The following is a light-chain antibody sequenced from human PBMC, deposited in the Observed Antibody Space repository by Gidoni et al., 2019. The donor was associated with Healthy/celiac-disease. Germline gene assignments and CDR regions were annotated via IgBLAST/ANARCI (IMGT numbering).Light chain of an antibody. Sequence: DLVMTQSPYSLAVSLGERATINCKSSQSVLYSSNNKNYLAWYQQKPGQPPKLLIYWASTRESGVPDRFSGSGSGTDFTLTISSLQAEDVAVYYCQQYYSTPPRTFGQGTKVEIK. V-gene: IGKV4-1*01. CDR1: QSVLYSSNNKNY. CDR2: WAS. CDR3: QQYYSTPPRT. J-gene: IGKJ1*01.